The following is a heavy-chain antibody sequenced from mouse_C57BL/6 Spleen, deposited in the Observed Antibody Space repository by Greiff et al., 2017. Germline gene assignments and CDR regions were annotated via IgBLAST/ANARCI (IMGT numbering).Heavy chain of an antibody. D-gene: IGHD2-4*01. CDR2: IYPGDGDT. CDR1: GYAFSSYW. V-gene: IGHV1-80*01. Sequence: LQQSGASVKISCKASGYAFSSYWMNWVKQRPGKGLEWIGQIYPGDGDTNYNGKFKGKATLTADKSSSTAYMQLSSLTSEDSAVYFCANYDYDYAMDYWGQGTSVTVSS. J-gene: IGHJ4*01. CDR3: ANYDYDYAMDY.